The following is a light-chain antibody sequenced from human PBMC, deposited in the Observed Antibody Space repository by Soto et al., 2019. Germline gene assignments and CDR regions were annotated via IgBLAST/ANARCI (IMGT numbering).Light chain of an antibody. CDR1: NNDVGGYNL. CDR3: CSFAGGATFV. J-gene: IGLJ3*02. Sequence: QSALTQPASVSGSPGQSITISCTGTNNDVGGYNLVSWYQRYPGKAPKLVIYEANKRPSGVSDRFSGSRSGNTASLTISALQVEDEAVYSCCSFAGGATFVFGGGTQLTVL. V-gene: IGLV2-23*02. CDR2: EAN.